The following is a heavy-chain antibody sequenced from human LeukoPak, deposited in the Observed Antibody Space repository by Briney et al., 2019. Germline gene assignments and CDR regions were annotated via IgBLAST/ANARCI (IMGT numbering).Heavy chain of an antibody. CDR1: GDSISNNYL. CDR3: GRHDYGDSSAAFDI. D-gene: IGHD4-17*01. J-gene: IGHJ3*02. Sequence: SETLSLTCAVSGDSISNNYLWRWVRQFPGKGLEYIGEIYRTGRTNYNPSLKSRVTISIDKTENQFSLNLRSVTAADTAVYYCGRHDYGDSSAAFDIWGQGTMVTVSS. CDR2: IYRTGRT. V-gene: IGHV4-4*02.